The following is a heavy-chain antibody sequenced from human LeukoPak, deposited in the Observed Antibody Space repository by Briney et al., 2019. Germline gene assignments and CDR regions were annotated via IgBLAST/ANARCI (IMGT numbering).Heavy chain of an antibody. CDR2: ISYSGST. D-gene: IGHD6-13*01. Sequence: SETLSLTCTVSGGSISSYYWSWIRQPPGKGLEWIGYISYSGSTNYNPSLKSRVTISVDTSKNQLFLKLSSVTAADTAVYYCARHWETSSWYVDYWGQGTRVTVSS. J-gene: IGHJ4*02. CDR3: ARHWETSSWYVDY. CDR1: GGSISSYY. V-gene: IGHV4-59*08.